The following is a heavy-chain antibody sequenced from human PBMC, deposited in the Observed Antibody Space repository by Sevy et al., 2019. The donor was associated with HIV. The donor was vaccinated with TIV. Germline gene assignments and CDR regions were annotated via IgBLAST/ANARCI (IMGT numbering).Heavy chain of an antibody. V-gene: IGHV4-59*01. CDR3: ARDNWGSIDY. CDR1: GGSIDMFG. Sequence: SETLSLTCTVSGGSIDMFGWTWVRQPPGKGLEWIGYAYYNGGTNYNPSLKSRLTIPVGTSARQFSLHLNSVTAADTAIYYCARDNWGSIDYWGQGILVTVSS. CDR2: AYYNGGT. J-gene: IGHJ4*02. D-gene: IGHD7-27*01.